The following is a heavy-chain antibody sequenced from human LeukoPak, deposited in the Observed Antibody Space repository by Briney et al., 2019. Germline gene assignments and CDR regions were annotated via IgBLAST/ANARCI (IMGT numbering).Heavy chain of an antibody. CDR2: ISINTDT. CDR1: GIAVTGNY. D-gene: IGHD1-1*01. CDR3: AIAQSWDELFDS. J-gene: IGHJ4*02. V-gene: IGHV3-53*01. Sequence: PGGSLRLSCAASGIAVTGNYMSWVRQPPGKGLEWVSFISINTDTFYADSVRGRFTISRDSSKNTLFLQMNSLRDEDSAVYHCAIAQSWDELFDSWGQGTLVTVSS.